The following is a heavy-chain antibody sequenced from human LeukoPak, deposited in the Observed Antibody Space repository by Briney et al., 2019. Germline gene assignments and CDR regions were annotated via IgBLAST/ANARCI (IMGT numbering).Heavy chain of an antibody. CDR1: GFTFSSYE. J-gene: IGHJ4*02. CDR3: AKDRPNYYGSNGHYYKLNGDC. V-gene: IGHV3-48*03. Sequence: PGGSLRLSCAASGFTFSSYEMNWVRQAPGKGLEWVSYISSSGSTIYYADSVKGRFTISRDNAKNSLYLQMNSLRAEGTAVYYCAKDRPNYYGSNGHYYKLNGDCWGQGTLVTVSS. CDR2: ISSSGSTI. D-gene: IGHD3-22*01.